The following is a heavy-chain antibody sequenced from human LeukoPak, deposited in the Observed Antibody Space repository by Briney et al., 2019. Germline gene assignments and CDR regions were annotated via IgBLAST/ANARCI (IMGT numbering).Heavy chain of an antibody. CDR1: GFTFSSYG. J-gene: IGHJ4*02. CDR3: AKAPYCPNDVCRYFDY. D-gene: IGHD2-8*01. V-gene: IGHV3-33*06. CDR2: IWYDGSNK. Sequence: GRSLRLSCAASGFTFSSYGMHWVRQAPGKGLEWVAVIWYDGSNKYYADSVKGRFTISRGNSRSTVFLQMSSLRAEDTAVYYCAKAPYCPNDVCRYFDYWGQGILVTVSS.